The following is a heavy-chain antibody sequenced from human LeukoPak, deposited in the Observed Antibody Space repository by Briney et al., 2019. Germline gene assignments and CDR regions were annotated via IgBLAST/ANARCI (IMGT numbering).Heavy chain of an antibody. CDR2: INHSGST. CDR1: GGSFSGYY. CDR3: ARGKTRGYSYGYGVYYYYGMDV. V-gene: IGHV4-34*01. D-gene: IGHD5-18*01. J-gene: IGHJ6*02. Sequence: SETLSLTCAVYGGSFSGYYWSWIRQPPGKGLEWIGEINHSGSTNYNPSLKRRVTISVDTSKNQFSLKLSSVTAADTAVYYCARGKTRGYSYGYGVYYYYGMDVWGQGTTVTVSS.